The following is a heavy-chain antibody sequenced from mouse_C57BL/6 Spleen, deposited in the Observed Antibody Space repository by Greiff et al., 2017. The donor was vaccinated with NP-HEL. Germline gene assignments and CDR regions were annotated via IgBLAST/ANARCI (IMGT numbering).Heavy chain of an antibody. Sequence: VQLQQPGAELVKPGASVKLSCKASGYTFTSYWMQWVKQRPGQGLEWIGEIDPSDSYTNYNQKFKGKATLTVDTSSSTAYMQLSSLTSEDSAVYYCAMGASLDYWGQGTTLTVSS. CDR3: AMGASLDY. J-gene: IGHJ2*01. V-gene: IGHV1-50*01. CDR2: IDPSDSYT. CDR1: GYTFTSYW. D-gene: IGHD6-1*01.